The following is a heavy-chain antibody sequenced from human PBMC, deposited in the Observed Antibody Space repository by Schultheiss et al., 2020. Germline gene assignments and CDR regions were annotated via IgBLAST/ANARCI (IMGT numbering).Heavy chain of an antibody. CDR1: GGSISSGGYY. Sequence: SETLSLTCTVSGGSISSGGYYWSWIRQPPGKGLEWIGEINHSGSTNYNPSLKSRVTISVDTSKNQFSLKLSSVTAADTAVYYCARAIYDILTGYYYYYYYMDVWGKGTTVTVSS. CDR2: INHSGST. J-gene: IGHJ6*03. D-gene: IGHD3-9*01. CDR3: ARAIYDILTGYYYYYYYMDV. V-gene: IGHV4-39*07.